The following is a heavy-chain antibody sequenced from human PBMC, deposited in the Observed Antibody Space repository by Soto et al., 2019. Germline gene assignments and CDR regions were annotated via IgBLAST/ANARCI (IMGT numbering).Heavy chain of an antibody. J-gene: IGHJ4*02. V-gene: IGHV4-31*11. CDR1: GGSVSSDGYY. D-gene: IGHD5-18*01. CDR3: ARDRWGYSIDY. CDR2: IHFTGRS. Sequence: QVQLQESGPGLVKPSQTLSLTCAVSGGSVSSDGYYWHWIRQHPGKCPEWIGYIHFTGRSYYKPSLQSRITMSVDTSKNQVFLRLRSVTAADTAVYYCARDRWGYSIDYWGQGTLVTVSS.